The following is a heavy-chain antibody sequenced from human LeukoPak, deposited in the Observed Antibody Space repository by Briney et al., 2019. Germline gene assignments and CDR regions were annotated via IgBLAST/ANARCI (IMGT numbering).Heavy chain of an antibody. CDR2: ISGSGGTA. D-gene: IGHD3-10*01. CDR1: GFTFSIYA. Sequence: GRSLRLSCAASGFTFSIYAMSWVRQAPGKGLEWVSAISGSGGTAYYADSVKGRFSISRDNSKNTLYLQMNSLRAEDTAVYYCAKSDGSGSPPHYYYYMGVWGKGTTVTVSS. CDR3: AKSDGSGSPPHYYYYMGV. J-gene: IGHJ6*03. V-gene: IGHV3-23*01.